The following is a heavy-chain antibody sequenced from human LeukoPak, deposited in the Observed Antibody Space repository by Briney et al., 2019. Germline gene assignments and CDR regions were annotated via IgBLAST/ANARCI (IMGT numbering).Heavy chain of an antibody. V-gene: IGHV1-69*05. D-gene: IGHD3-22*01. CDR3: VSGRSSGYYLGAFDI. J-gene: IGHJ3*02. CDR2: IIPIFGTA. CDR1: GGTFSSYA. Sequence: GASVKVSCKASGGTFSSYAISWVRQAPGQGLEWMGGIIPIFGTANYAQKFQGRVTITTDESTSTAYMELSSLRSEDTAVYYCVSGRSSGYYLGAFDIWGQGTMVTVSS.